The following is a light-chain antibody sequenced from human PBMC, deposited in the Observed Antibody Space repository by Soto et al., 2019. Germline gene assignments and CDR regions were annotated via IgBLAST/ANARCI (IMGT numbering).Light chain of an antibody. V-gene: IGLV2-14*03. CDR3: SSYTSSSTYV. J-gene: IGLJ1*01. Sequence: QSALTQPASVSGSPGQSITISCTGTRLDVGGYNYVSWYQQQPGKAPKLIIYEVTNRPSGVSDRFYGSKSGNTASPAISGLQAEDEADYYCSSYTSSSTYVFGTGTTGTLL. CDR2: EVT. CDR1: RLDVGGYNY.